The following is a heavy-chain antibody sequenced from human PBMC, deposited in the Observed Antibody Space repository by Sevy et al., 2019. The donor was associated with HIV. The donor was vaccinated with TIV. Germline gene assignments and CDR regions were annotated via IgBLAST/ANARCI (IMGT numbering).Heavy chain of an antibody. D-gene: IGHD2-2*01. J-gene: IGHJ6*02. CDR1: GFTFSSYA. Sequence: GGSLRLSCAASGFTFSSYAMHWVRQAPGKGLEWVAVISYDGSNKYYAYSVKGRFTISRDNSKNTLYLQMNSLRAEDTAVYYCARAQDIVVVPAAIGMDVWGQGTTVTVSS. CDR2: ISYDGSNK. CDR3: ARAQDIVVVPAAIGMDV. V-gene: IGHV3-30-3*01.